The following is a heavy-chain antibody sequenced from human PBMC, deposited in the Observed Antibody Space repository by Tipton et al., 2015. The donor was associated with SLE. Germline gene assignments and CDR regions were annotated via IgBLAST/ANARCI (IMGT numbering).Heavy chain of an antibody. D-gene: IGHD3-22*01. V-gene: IGHV4-59*01. J-gene: IGHJ6*03. CDR1: GDSINGYY. Sequence: LRLSCTVPGDSINGYYWTWIRQPPGKGLEWVGYVYSSGFSDYNPSLRSRVTISLDTSKNQFSLRLSSATAADTAVYYCARVGHGFDDSGYNSHYYYYMDVWGKGTTVTVSS. CDR3: ARVGHGFDDSGYNSHYYYYMDV. CDR2: VYSSGFS.